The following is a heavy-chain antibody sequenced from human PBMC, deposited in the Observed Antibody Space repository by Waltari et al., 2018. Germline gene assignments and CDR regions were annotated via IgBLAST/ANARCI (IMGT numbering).Heavy chain of an antibody. Sequence: QVQLQESGPGLVKPSATLSLTCAVSGYSISSGYYWGWIRQPPGKGLEWIGSIYHSGSTYYNPSLKSRVTISVDTSKNQFSLKLSSVTAADTAVYYCARVAPYDKIDYWGQGTLVTVSS. CDR1: GYSISSGYY. J-gene: IGHJ4*02. CDR3: ARVAPYDKIDY. CDR2: IYHSGST. D-gene: IGHD3-22*01. V-gene: IGHV4-38-2*01.